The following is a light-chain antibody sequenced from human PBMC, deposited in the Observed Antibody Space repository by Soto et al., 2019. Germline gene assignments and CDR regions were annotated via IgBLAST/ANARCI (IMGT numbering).Light chain of an antibody. CDR2: DVS. J-gene: IGLJ2*01. CDR3: SSYTSSSTLAVV. Sequence: QSALTQPASVSGSPGQSITISCTGTSSDVGGYNYVSWYQQHPGKAPKLMIYDVSNRPSGVSNRFSGSKSGNTASLTIAGLQAEEEADYYCSSYTSSSTLAVVFGGGTKLTVL. V-gene: IGLV2-14*01. CDR1: SSDVGGYNY.